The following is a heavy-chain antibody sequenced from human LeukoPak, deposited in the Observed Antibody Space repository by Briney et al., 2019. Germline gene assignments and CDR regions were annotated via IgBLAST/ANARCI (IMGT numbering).Heavy chain of an antibody. V-gene: IGHV4-39*07. CDR1: GGSISSSSYY. CDR3: ARVPSQYYSYYGMDV. Sequence: NPSETLSLTCTVSGGSISSSSYYWGWIRQPPGKGLEWIGSIYYSGSTYYNPSLKSRVTISVDTSKNQFSLKLSSVTAADTAVYYCARVPSQYYSYYGMDVWGQGTTVTVSS. CDR2: IYYSGST. J-gene: IGHJ6*02.